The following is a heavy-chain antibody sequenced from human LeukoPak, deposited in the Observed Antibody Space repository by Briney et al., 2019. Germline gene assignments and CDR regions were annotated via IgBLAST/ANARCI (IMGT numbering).Heavy chain of an antibody. J-gene: IGHJ5*02. CDR1: GYTFTSYG. CDR3: ARGDPDTAMVTNWLDP. CDR2: ISAYNGNT. Sequence: ASVKVSCKASGYTFTSYGISWVRQAPGQGLKGLDWISAYNGNTNYAQKLQGRVTMTTDTSTSTAYMELRSLRSDDTAVYYCARGDPDTAMVTNWLDPWGQGTLVTVSS. D-gene: IGHD5-18*01. V-gene: IGHV1-18*01.